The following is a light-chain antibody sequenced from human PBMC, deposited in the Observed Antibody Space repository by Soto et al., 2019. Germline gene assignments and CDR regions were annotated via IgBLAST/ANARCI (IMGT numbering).Light chain of an antibody. J-gene: IGKJ4*01. Sequence: EIVLTQSPATLSLSPGERATLSCRASQSLSTYLAWYQQKPGQAPRLLIYDASNRATGIPARFSGSGSGTDFTLTTSSLEPEDFAVYYCHHRDSWPLIFGGGTKVEIK. CDR2: DAS. V-gene: IGKV3-11*01. CDR3: HHRDSWPLI. CDR1: QSLSTY.